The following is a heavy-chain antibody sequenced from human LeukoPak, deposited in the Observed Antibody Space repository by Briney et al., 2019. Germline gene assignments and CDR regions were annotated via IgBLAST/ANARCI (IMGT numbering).Heavy chain of an antibody. V-gene: IGHV3-23*01. D-gene: IGHD1/OR15-1a*01. Sequence: GGSLRLSCAASGFTFSSYAMSWVRQAPGKGLEWVSAISGSGGSTYYADSVKGRFTISRDNSKNTLYLQMNSLRAEDTAVYYCASGRKQGYYFDYWGQGTLVTVSS. J-gene: IGHJ4*02. CDR3: ASGRKQGYYFDY. CDR1: GFTFSSYA. CDR2: ISGSGGST.